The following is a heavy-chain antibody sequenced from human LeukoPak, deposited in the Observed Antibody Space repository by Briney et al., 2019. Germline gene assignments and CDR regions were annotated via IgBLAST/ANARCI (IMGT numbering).Heavy chain of an antibody. D-gene: IGHD6-19*01. J-gene: IGHJ4*02. CDR3: ARDPGDSSGWWTPSPVDY. Sequence: PGGSLRLSCAASGFTFSSYSMNWVRQAPGKGLEWVSSISSSSSYIYYADSVKGRFTISRDNAKNSLYLQMNSLRAEDTAVYYCARDPGDSSGWWTPSPVDYWGQGTLVTVSS. CDR1: GFTFSSYS. CDR2: ISSSSSYI. V-gene: IGHV3-21*01.